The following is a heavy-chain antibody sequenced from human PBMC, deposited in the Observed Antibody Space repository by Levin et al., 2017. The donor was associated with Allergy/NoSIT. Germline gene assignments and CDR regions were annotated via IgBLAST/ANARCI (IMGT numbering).Heavy chain of an antibody. CDR2: TSDSGGST. CDR3: AKDLSAVPAANYYYAMDV. D-gene: IGHD2-2*01. CDR1: GFTFSNYA. J-gene: IGHJ6*02. Sequence: GGSLRLSCAASGFTFSNYAMNWVRQAPGKGLEWVSGTSDSGGSTYYADSVKGRFTISRDNSKNTLYLQVNSLRAEDTALYYCAKDLSAVPAANYYYAMDVWGQGTTVTFSS. V-gene: IGHV3-23*01.